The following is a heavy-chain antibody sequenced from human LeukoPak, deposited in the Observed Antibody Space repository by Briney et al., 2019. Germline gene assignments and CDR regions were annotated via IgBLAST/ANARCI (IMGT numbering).Heavy chain of an antibody. CDR2: INAKSGVT. J-gene: IGHJ4*02. V-gene: IGHV1-2*02. D-gene: IGHD6-19*01. CDR1: GYTFSDYY. CDR3: ARDRQWLVLVY. Sequence: ASVKVSCKASGYTFSDYYIHWVRQAPGQGLEWMAWINAKSGVTKYAEKFQGRVTMTRDTSISTAYMEMSSLRNDDTAVYYCARDRQWLVLVYWGQGTLVTVS.